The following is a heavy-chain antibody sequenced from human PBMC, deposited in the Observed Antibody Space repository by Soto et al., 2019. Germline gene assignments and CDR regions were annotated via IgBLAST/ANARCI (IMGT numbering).Heavy chain of an antibody. Sequence: EVQLVESGGGLVQPGGSLRLSCAASGFTFSSYSMNWVRQAPGKGLEWVSYISSSSTTIYYADSVKGRFTISRDNAKNSLYLQMNSLRAEDTAVYYCARYTVTTTSGYFDYGRQGTLVTVSS. J-gene: IGHJ4*02. CDR2: ISSSSTTI. CDR3: ARYTVTTTSGYFDY. CDR1: GFTFSSYS. D-gene: IGHD4-17*01. V-gene: IGHV3-48*01.